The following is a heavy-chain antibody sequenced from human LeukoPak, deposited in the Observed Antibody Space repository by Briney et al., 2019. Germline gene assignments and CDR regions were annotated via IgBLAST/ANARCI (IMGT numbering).Heavy chain of an antibody. J-gene: IGHJ5*02. CDR2: IYTSGST. CDR3: ARDLRMVRGVNHYGWFDP. V-gene: IGHV4-61*02. CDR1: GGSISSGSYY. D-gene: IGHD3-10*01. Sequence: PSETLSLTCTVSGGSISSGSYYWSWIRQPAGKGLEWIGRIYTSGSTNYNPSLKSRVTISVDTSKNQFSLKLSSVTAADTAVYYCARDLRMVRGVNHYGWFDPWGQGTLVTVSS.